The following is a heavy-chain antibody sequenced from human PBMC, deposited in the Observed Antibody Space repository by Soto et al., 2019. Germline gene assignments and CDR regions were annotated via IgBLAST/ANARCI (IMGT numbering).Heavy chain of an antibody. J-gene: IGHJ4*02. CDR3: ARRGPGTYFDY. CDR1: GFTFSSYA. CDR2: ISGSGDST. D-gene: IGHD6-13*01. Sequence: EVQLLESGGGLVQPGGSLRLSCAGSGFTFSSYAMRWVRQAPGQGLEWVSAISGSGDSTYYTDSVKGRFTISRDNSKNTLYLQMNSLRAEDTAVYYCARRGPGTYFDYWGQGTLVTVSS. V-gene: IGHV3-23*01.